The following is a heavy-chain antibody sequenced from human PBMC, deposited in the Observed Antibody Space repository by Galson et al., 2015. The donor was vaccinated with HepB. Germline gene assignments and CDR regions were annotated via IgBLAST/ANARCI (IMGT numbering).Heavy chain of an antibody. CDR2: VMPIFNTT. CDR1: GGTLSRQA. V-gene: IGHV1-69*13. D-gene: IGHD2-21*02. Sequence: SVKVSCKASGGTLSRQAISWVRQAPGQGPEWMGGVMPIFNTTNYAQKFQGRVTISADESTSTAYMELSSLRSEDTAIYYCAREMVTATHQNHFDPWGQGTRVIVSS. CDR3: AREMVTATHQNHFDP. J-gene: IGHJ5*02.